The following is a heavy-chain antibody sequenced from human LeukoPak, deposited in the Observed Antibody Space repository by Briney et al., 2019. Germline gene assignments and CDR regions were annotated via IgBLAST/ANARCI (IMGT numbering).Heavy chain of an antibody. Sequence: ASVKVSCKASGGTFSSYSINWVRQVPGQGLEWMGGIIPIFGTVKYAHKFQGRVTTTADESTSTAYLDLRALTSDDSALYYCARDRGSGSYRPGNFDYWGQGTLVTVSS. J-gene: IGHJ4*02. CDR1: GGTFSSYS. CDR2: IIPIFGTV. V-gene: IGHV1-69*13. CDR3: ARDRGSGSYRPGNFDY. D-gene: IGHD1-26*01.